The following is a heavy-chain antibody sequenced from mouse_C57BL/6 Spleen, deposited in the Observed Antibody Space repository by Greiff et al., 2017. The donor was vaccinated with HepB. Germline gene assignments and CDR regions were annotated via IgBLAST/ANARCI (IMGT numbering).Heavy chain of an antibody. CDR2: IDPNSGGT. CDR1: GYTFTSYW. CDR3: ARGEGSSDYYGSSGYFDV. V-gene: IGHV1-72*01. J-gene: IGHJ1*03. D-gene: IGHD1-1*01. Sequence: QVQLQQPGAELVKPGASVKLSCKASGYTFTSYWMHWVKQRPGRGLEWIGRIDPNSGGTKYNEKFKSKATLTVDKPSSTAYMQLSSLASEDSAVYDCARGEGSSDYYGSSGYFDVWGTGTTVTVSS.